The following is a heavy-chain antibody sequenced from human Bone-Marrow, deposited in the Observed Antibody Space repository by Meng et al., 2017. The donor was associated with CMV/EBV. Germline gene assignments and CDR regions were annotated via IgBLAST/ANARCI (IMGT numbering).Heavy chain of an antibody. V-gene: IGHV1-69*10. Sequence: SVKVSCKASGCTFNSYAINWVRQSPGQGLEWMGGIIPILGTPNYAQTFQGRVTITADKSTRTAYMALSSQRSGVTARYYFAGITYDCWSDSLRGYYYYGMDVWGQGTTVTVSS. CDR3: AGITYDCWSDSLRGYYYYGMDV. D-gene: IGHD3-3*01. CDR2: IIPILGTP. J-gene: IGHJ6*02. CDR1: GCTFNSYA.